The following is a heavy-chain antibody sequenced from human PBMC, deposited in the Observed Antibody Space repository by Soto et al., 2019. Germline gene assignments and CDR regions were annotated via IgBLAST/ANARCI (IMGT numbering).Heavy chain of an antibody. CDR1: GYTFTSYY. CDR3: ARDRVDYYVSSGYPGWFDP. V-gene: IGHV1-46*01. J-gene: IGHJ5*02. D-gene: IGHD3-22*01. CDR2: INPSGGST. Sequence: ASVKVSCKASGYTFTSYYMHWVRQAPGQGLEWMGIINPSGGSTSYAQKFQGRVTMTRDTSTSTVYMELSSLRSEDTAVYYCARDRVDYYVSSGYPGWFDPWGQGTLVTVSS.